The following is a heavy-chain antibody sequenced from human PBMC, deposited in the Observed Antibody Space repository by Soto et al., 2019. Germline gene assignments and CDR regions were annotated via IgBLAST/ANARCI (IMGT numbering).Heavy chain of an antibody. CDR2: VYTTGST. V-gene: IGHV4-4*07. D-gene: IGHD6-19*01. CDR3: ARSSGWSLDYFDY. CDR1: GGSINTYY. Sequence: SETLSLTCTVTGGSINTYYWSWIRQSAGKGLEWIGRVYTTGSTNYNPSLKSRVTISVDTSRNQFSLSLRSVTAADTAVYYCARSSGWSLDYFDYWGQGTLVNVSS. J-gene: IGHJ4*02.